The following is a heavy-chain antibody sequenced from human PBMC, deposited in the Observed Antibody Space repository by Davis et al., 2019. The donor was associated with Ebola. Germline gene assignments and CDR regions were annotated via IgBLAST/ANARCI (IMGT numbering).Heavy chain of an antibody. CDR3: ARVIGSSWLDY. CDR2: IKSKADGGTA. D-gene: IGHD6-13*01. V-gene: IGHV3-15*01. CDR1: GFTFSDAW. J-gene: IGHJ4*02. Sequence: GSLRLSCAASGFTFSDAWMNWVRQAPGKGLEWVGRIKSKADGGTAEYAAPVKGRFTLSRDDSKNTLYLQMNSLKTEDTAVYYCARVIGSSWLDYWGQGTLVTVSS.